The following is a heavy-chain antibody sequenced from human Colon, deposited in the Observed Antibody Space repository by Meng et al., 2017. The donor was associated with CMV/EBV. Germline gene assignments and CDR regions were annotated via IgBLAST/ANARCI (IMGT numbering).Heavy chain of an antibody. Sequence: GGSLRLSCTASEFTVSESYMNWVRQAPGKGLEWVSVIYGGGTTKYADSVKGRFTISRDNSKNTLFLQMNSLRAEDTAVYYCARDLDRTSSNYYYGMDVWGQGTTVTVSS. CDR1: EFTVSESY. CDR3: ARDLDRTSSNYYYGMDV. CDR2: IYGGGTT. V-gene: IGHV3-53*01. J-gene: IGHJ6*02. D-gene: IGHD2-2*01.